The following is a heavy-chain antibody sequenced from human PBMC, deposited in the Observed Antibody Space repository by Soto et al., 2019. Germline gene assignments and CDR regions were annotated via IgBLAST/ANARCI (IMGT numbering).Heavy chain of an antibody. J-gene: IGHJ4*02. CDR1: GYTFTSYG. V-gene: IGHV1-18*01. Sequence: QVQLVQSGAEVKKPGASVKVSCKASGYTFTSYGISWVRQAPGQGLEWMGWISAYSGHTNYAHKLQGRVTMTTDTPASTAYMELRSRRSDDTAAYYCASHPGTRSDYWGQGTLVTVSS. CDR3: ASHPGTRSDY. D-gene: IGHD3-10*01. CDR2: ISAYSGHT.